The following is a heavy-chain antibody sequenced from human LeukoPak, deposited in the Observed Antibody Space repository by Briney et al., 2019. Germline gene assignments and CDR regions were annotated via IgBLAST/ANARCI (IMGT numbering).Heavy chain of an antibody. CDR1: GGSFSGYY. Sequence: SETLSLSCAVYGGSFSGYYWSWIRQPPGKGLEWIGEINHSGSTNYNPSLKSRVTISVDTSKNQFSLKLSSVTAADTAVYYCARDCGSGSYDNWFDPWGQGTLVTVSS. V-gene: IGHV4-34*01. D-gene: IGHD3-10*01. CDR2: INHSGST. CDR3: ARDCGSGSYDNWFDP. J-gene: IGHJ5*02.